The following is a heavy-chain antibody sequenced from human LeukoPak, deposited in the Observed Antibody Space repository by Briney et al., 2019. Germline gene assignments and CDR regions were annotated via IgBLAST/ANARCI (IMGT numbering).Heavy chain of an antibody. J-gene: IGHJ4*02. V-gene: IGHV3-48*01. CDR3: AREEVRGYLDY. Sequence: GGSLRLSCAASGFTFSSYSMNWVRQAPGKGLEWVSYISSSGTNIHYADSVKGRFTFSRDNAKNSLYLQMSSLRVEDTAVYFCAREEVRGYLDYWGQGILVTVSS. D-gene: IGHD3-10*01. CDR2: ISSSGTNI. CDR1: GFTFSSYS.